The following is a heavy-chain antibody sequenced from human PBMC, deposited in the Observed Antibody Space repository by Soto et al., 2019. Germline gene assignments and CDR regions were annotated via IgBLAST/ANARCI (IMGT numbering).Heavy chain of an antibody. D-gene: IGHD3-10*01. V-gene: IGHV4-30-4*01. Sequence: SETLSLTCTVSGGSISSGDYYWSWIRQPPGKGLEWIGYIYYSGGTYYNPSLKSRVTISVDTSKNQFSLKLSSVTAADTAVYYCARVSSGSYYIFDYWGQGTLVTVSS. CDR1: GGSISSGDYY. CDR3: ARVSSGSYYIFDY. CDR2: IYYSGGT. J-gene: IGHJ4*02.